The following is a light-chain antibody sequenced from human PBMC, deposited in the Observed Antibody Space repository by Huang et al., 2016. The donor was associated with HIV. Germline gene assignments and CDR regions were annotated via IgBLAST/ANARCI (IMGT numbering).Light chain of an antibody. V-gene: IGKV1-39*01. CDR3: QQSDRTPRT. Sequence: DIQMTQSPSSLSAFIGDRVIISCRASRNISRYLNWYQQKPGKAPKLLIYAAISLQGGVPSTFSGSGSGTDFTLTITNLQPEDSATYYCQQSDRTPRTFGQGTKLEIK. CDR2: AAI. J-gene: IGKJ2*01. CDR1: RNISRY.